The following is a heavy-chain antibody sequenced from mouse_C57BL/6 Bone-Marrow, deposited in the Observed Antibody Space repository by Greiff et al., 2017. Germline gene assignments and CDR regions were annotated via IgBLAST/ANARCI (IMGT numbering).Heavy chain of an antibody. D-gene: IGHD1-1*01. CDR3: ARSRSLLLREEDY. J-gene: IGHJ2*01. V-gene: IGHV1-26*01. Sequence: VQLQQSGPELVKPGASVQISCKASGYTFTDYYMNWVTQRHGKSLAWIGDITPNNGGTSYNQKFKGKATLTVDKSSSTAYMELRSLTSEDSAGYYCARSRSLLLREEDYWGQGTTRTVSS. CDR1: GYTFTDYY. CDR2: ITPNNGGT.